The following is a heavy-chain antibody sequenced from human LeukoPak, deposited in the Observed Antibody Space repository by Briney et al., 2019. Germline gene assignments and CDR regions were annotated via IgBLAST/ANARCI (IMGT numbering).Heavy chain of an antibody. D-gene: IGHD3-22*01. CDR1: GYTFTGYY. CDR3: ARVGSTMIDLRYFDY. V-gene: IGHV1-2*02. CDR2: INPNSGGT. Sequence: GASVKVSCKASGYTFTGYYMHWVRQAPGQGLEWMGWINPNSGGTNYAQKFQGRVTMTRDTSISTAYMELSRLRSDDTAVYYCARVGSTMIDLRYFDYWGQGTLVTVSS. J-gene: IGHJ4*02.